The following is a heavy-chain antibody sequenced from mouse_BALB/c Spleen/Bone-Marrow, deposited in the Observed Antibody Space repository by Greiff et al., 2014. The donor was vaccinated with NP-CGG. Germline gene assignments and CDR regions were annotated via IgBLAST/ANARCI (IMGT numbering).Heavy chain of an antibody. J-gene: IGHJ4*01. Sequence: VKLMESGPGLVQPSQSLSITCTVSGFSLTSYGVHWVRQSPGKGLEWLGVIWSGGSTDYNAAFISRLSISKDNSKSQVFFKMNSLQANDTAIYYCASPYYGNYVYAMDYRGQGTSVTVSS. V-gene: IGHV2-2*02. D-gene: IGHD2-10*01. CDR1: GFSLTSYG. CDR3: ASPYYGNYVYAMDY. CDR2: IWSGGST.